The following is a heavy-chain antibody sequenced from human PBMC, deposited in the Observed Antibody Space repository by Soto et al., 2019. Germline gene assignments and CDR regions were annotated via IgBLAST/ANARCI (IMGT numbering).Heavy chain of an antibody. J-gene: IGHJ6*03. D-gene: IGHD2-15*01. Sequence: SETLSLTCTVSGGSISSYYWSWIRQPPGEGLEWIGYIYYSGSTNYNPSLKSRVTISVGTSKNQFSLKLSSVTAADTAVYYCARSYRRYCSGGSCYSYYYYYMDVWGKGTTVTAP. CDR2: IYYSGST. V-gene: IGHV4-59*01. CDR3: ARSYRRYCSGGSCYSYYYYYMDV. CDR1: GGSISSYY.